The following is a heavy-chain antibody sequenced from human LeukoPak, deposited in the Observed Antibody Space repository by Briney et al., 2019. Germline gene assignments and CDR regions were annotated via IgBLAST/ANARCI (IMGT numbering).Heavy chain of an antibody. J-gene: IGHJ5*02. D-gene: IGHD3-10*01. CDR1: GFTFSSYG. CDR2: ISYDGSNK. Sequence: PGGSLRLSCAAPGFTFSSYGMHWVRQAPGKGLEWVAVISYDGSNKYYADSVKGRFTISRDNSKNTLYLQMNSLRAEDTAVYYCAKDYYGSGSYYAWGQGTLVTVSS. V-gene: IGHV3-30*18. CDR3: AKDYYGSGSYYA.